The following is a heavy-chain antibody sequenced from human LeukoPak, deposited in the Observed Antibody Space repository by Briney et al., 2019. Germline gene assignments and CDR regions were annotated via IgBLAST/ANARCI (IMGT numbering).Heavy chain of an antibody. D-gene: IGHD3-10*01. Sequence: ASVKLSCKASGGTFSSYAISWVRQAPGQGLEWRGRIIPILGIANYAQKFQGRVTITADKSTSTAYMELSSLRSEDTAVYYCARNRGFGENLWGQGTLVTVSS. CDR3: ARNRGFGENL. CDR1: GGTFSSYA. J-gene: IGHJ4*02. V-gene: IGHV1-69*04. CDR2: IIPILGIA.